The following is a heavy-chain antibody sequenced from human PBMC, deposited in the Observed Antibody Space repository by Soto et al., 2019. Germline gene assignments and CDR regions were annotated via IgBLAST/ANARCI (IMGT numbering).Heavy chain of an antibody. Sequence: ASVKVSCKASGYTFASYGISWVRQAPGQGPEWMGWISGYNGNTNYAQKLQGRVTMTTDTSTNTAYMELGSLRSDDTAVYYCARVPTSSAADYYYYYMDVWGKGTTVTVSS. CDR1: GYTFASYG. J-gene: IGHJ6*03. V-gene: IGHV1-18*01. D-gene: IGHD2-2*01. CDR3: ARVPTSSAADYYYYYMDV. CDR2: ISGYNGNT.